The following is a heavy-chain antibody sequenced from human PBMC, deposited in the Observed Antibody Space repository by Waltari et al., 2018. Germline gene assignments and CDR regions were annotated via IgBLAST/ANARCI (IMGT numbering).Heavy chain of an antibody. CDR3: ARQAANWFDP. V-gene: IGHV4-39*01. CDR2: IYYSCRT. D-gene: IGHD6-25*01. Sequence: QLQLQESGPGLVKPSETLSLTCTVSGGSMSSSYYYWGWIRQPPGKGLGWIGNIYYSCRTYYNPSLKSRVTISVDTSKNQFSLKLTSVTAADTAVYYCARQAANWFDPWGQGSLVTVSS. J-gene: IGHJ5*02. CDR1: GGSMSSSYYY.